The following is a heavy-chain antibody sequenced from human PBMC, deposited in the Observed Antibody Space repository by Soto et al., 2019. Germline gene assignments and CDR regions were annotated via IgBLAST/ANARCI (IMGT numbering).Heavy chain of an antibody. CDR3: ARVDTAMVTGIDY. CDR2: ISSSSSTI. CDR1: GFTFSSYS. Sequence: EVQLVESGGGLVQPGGSLRLSCAASGFTFSSYSMNWVRQAPGKGLEWVSYISSSSSTIYYADSVKGRFTISRDNAKNSLYLQMNSLRAEDTAVYYCARVDTAMVTGIDYWGQGTLVTVSS. J-gene: IGHJ4*02. V-gene: IGHV3-48*01. D-gene: IGHD5-18*01.